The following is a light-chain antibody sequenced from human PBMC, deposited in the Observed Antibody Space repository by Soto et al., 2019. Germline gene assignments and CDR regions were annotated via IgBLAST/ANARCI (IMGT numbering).Light chain of an antibody. J-gene: IGLJ1*01. CDR3: SSYTSSSIQYV. V-gene: IGLV2-14*01. Sequence: QSALTQPASVSGSPGQSITISCTGTNSDVGGYNFVSWYQQHPGKAPKLMIYDVSNRPSGVSNRFSGSQSGNTASLNISGLQAEDEADSYCSSYTSSSIQYVFGIGTKVTVL. CDR1: NSDVGGYNF. CDR2: DVS.